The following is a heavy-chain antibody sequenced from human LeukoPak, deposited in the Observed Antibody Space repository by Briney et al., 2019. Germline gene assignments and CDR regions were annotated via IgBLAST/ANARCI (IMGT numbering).Heavy chain of an antibody. J-gene: IGHJ6*02. CDR3: ARGRIAMIVVVHSFYYGMDV. CDR2: INDHSGNT. D-gene: IGHD3-22*01. Sequence: PSETLSLTCAVYGGSFSDYYWTWIRQSPGKGLEWIGEINDHSGNTNYNPSLNSRVSISLEKSKNQLSLELRSVTAADTAAYYCARGRIAMIVVVHSFYYGMDVWGQGTTVTVSS. CDR1: GGSFSDYY. V-gene: IGHV4-34*01.